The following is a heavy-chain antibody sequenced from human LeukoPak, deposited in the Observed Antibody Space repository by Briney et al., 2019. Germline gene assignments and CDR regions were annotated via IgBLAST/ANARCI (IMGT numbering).Heavy chain of an antibody. J-gene: IGHJ4*02. Sequence: GGSLRLSCAASGFTFSTYGMHWVRQAPGKGLEWVAFIRYDGNNKFYADSVKGRFTISRDNSKNTLYLQMNSLRPEDTAVHYCARDRHVYYDILTGYASYFEYWGQGALVTVSS. CDR2: IRYDGNNK. CDR3: ARDRHVYYDILTGYASYFEY. D-gene: IGHD3-9*01. CDR1: GFTFSTYG. V-gene: IGHV3-30*02.